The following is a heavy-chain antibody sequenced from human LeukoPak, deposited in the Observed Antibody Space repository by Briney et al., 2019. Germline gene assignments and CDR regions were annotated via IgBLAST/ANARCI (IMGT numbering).Heavy chain of an antibody. CDR3: ARGPWYYGSSGTNKGGDY. CDR2: ISASGGTI. V-gene: IGHV3-11*04. D-gene: IGHD3-22*01. CDR1: GFTFSDYY. Sequence: GGSLRLSCAASGFTFSDYYMSWIRQAPGKGLEWVSYISASGGTIYYADSLKGRFTISRDNAKNSLYLQMSSLRAEDTAVYYCARGPWYYGSSGTNKGGDYWGQGTLVTVSS. J-gene: IGHJ4*02.